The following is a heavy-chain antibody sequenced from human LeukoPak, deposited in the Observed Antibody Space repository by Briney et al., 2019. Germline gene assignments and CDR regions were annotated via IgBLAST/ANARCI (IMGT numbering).Heavy chain of an antibody. CDR1: GYTFTSYG. V-gene: IGHV1-18*01. CDR3: ARGPVGGKYYYDSSGYLH. D-gene: IGHD3-22*01. J-gene: IGHJ4*02. Sequence: ASVKVSCKASGYTFTSYGISWVRQAPGQGLEWMGWISAYNGNTNYAQKLQGRVTMTTDTSTSTAYMELRSLRSDDTAVYYCARGPVGGKYYYDSSGYLHWGQGTLVTVSS. CDR2: ISAYNGNT.